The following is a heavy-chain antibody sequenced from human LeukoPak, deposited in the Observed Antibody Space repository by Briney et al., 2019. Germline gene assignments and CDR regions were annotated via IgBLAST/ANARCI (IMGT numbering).Heavy chain of an antibody. Sequence: PGGSLRLSCAAFGFSVSTKYMSWVRQAPGKGLEWVSTISGSGDTTYYADSVKGRFTVSRDNSKNTLYLQMNSLRAEDTAVHYCARFDSSGYRDDYWGQGTLVSVSS. J-gene: IGHJ4*02. CDR2: ISGSGDTT. CDR1: GFSVSTKY. V-gene: IGHV3-23*01. D-gene: IGHD3-22*01. CDR3: ARFDSSGYRDDY.